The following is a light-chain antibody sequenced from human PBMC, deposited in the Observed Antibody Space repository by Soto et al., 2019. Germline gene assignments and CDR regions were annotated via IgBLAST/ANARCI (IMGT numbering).Light chain of an antibody. J-gene: IGKJ1*01. V-gene: IGKV1-5*01. CDR1: QSISSW. CDR3: QQYNSYWT. Sequence: DIQMTQSPSTLSASVGDRFTITCRASQSISSWLAWYQQKPGKAPKLLIYDASSLESGVPSRFSGSGSGTEFTLTISSLQPDDFATYYCQQYNSYWTFGHGTKVDIK. CDR2: DAS.